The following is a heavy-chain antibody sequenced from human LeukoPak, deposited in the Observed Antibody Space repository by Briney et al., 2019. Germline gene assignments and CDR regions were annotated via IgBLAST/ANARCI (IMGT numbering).Heavy chain of an antibody. Sequence: ASVKVSCKPSGYTFVDYGFSWVRQAPGQGLEWMGWVSAYNGNTAYAQKLQGRDTMTTDASTSTAYMELRSLRSDDTAVYYCARDLMVRGRGYYMDVWGKGTTVTVSS. CDR1: GYTFVDYG. CDR2: VSAYNGNT. CDR3: ARDLMVRGRGYYMDV. J-gene: IGHJ6*03. V-gene: IGHV1-18*01. D-gene: IGHD3-10*01.